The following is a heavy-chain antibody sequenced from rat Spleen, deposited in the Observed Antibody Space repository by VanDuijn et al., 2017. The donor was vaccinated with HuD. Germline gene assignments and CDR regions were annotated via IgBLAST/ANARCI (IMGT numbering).Heavy chain of an antibody. J-gene: IGHJ2*01. Sequence: EVQLVESGGGLVQPGRSLQLSCPASGFTFSNYDMAWVRQTPTEGLQWVAAITPSGITTHYRDSMKRRFTISREDGRSTLYLQMNSLRSEDTATYYCSRHTNLAAGDFWGLGVMVTVSS. D-gene: IGHD1-2*01. CDR1: GFTFSNYD. CDR2: ITPSGITT. V-gene: IGHV5-25*01. CDR3: SRHTNLAAGDF.